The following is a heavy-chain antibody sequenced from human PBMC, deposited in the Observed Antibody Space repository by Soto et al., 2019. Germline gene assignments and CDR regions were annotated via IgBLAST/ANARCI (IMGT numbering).Heavy chain of an antibody. D-gene: IGHD3-22*01. V-gene: IGHV3-21*01. J-gene: IGHJ4*02. Sequence: EVQLVESGGGLVKPGGSLRLSCAASGFTFSSYSMNWVRQAPGKGLEWVSSISSSSSYIYYADSVKGRFTISRDNAKNSLYLQMNSLRAEDTAVYYCATDKHYFDTGGYYYWGQGPLVTVSS. CDR2: ISSSSSYI. CDR3: ATDKHYFDTGGYYY. CDR1: GFTFSSYS.